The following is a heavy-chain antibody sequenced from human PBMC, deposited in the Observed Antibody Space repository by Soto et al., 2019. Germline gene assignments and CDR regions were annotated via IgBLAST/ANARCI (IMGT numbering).Heavy chain of an antibody. D-gene: IGHD3-22*01. CDR2: IIPIFGTA. V-gene: IGHV1-69*13. CDR3: ARESAFHYYDSSGYYGY. J-gene: IGHJ4*02. Sequence: SVKVSCKASGGTFSSYAISWVRQAPGQGLEWMGGIIPIFGTANYAQKFQVRVTITADESTSTAYMELSSLRSEDTAAYYCARESAFHYYDSSGYYGYWGQGTLVTVSS. CDR1: GGTFSSYA.